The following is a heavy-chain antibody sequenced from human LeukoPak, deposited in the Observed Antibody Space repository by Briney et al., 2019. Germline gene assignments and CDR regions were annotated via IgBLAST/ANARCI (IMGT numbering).Heavy chain of an antibody. CDR3: ARDRNWGKTSWYLDL. J-gene: IGHJ2*01. Sequence: PGRSLRLSCAASGFTFSRCGMHRVSQPRGKGLECGAVIWYDGSDQRYADSVKGRFTVSRDNPKNMVYLQMSSLGAEDTAVYYCARDRNWGKTSWYLDLWGRGNPVTVSS. V-gene: IGHV3-33*01. D-gene: IGHD7-27*01. CDR2: IWYDGSDQ. CDR1: GFTFSRCG.